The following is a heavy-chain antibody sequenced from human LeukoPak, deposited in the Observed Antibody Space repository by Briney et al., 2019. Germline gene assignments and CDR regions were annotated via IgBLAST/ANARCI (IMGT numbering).Heavy chain of an antibody. V-gene: IGHV3-7*01. CDR3: ARDPESSSFDL. Sequence: GGSLRLSCAASGFSFSTYWMSWVRQTPEKGLEFVANIDQGGSVRNYMDSLKGRRTISRDNAKKSLYLEINSLRADDTAVYYCARDPESSSFDLWGRGALVTVSS. CDR1: GFSFSTYW. CDR2: IDQGGSVR. D-gene: IGHD6-13*01. J-gene: IGHJ4*02.